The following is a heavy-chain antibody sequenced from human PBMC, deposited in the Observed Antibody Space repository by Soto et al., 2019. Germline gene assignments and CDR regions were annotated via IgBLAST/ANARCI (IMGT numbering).Heavy chain of an antibody. CDR1: GYTFTSYA. V-gene: IGHV1-3*01. CDR2: INAGNGNT. CDR3: ARALGIAAAPSFDY. D-gene: IGHD6-13*01. Sequence: GASVKVSCKASGYTFTSYAMHWVRQAPGQRLEWMGWINAGNGNTKYSQKFQGRVTITRDTSASTAYMELSSLRSEDTAVYYCARALGIAAAPSFDYWGQGTLGTVSA. J-gene: IGHJ4*02.